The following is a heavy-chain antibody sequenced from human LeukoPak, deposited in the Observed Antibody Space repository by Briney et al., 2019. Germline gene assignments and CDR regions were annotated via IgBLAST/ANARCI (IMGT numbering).Heavy chain of an antibody. CDR3: ARDRIAVAGRKYYYYMDV. J-gene: IGHJ6*03. V-gene: IGHV1-8*01. D-gene: IGHD6-19*01. Sequence: ASVKVSCKASGYTFTSYDINWVRQATGQGLEWMGWMNPNSGNTGYAQKFQGRVTMTTDTSTNTAYMELSSLRSEDTAVYYCARDRIAVAGRKYYYYMDVWGKGTTVTVSS. CDR2: MNPNSGNT. CDR1: GYTFTSYD.